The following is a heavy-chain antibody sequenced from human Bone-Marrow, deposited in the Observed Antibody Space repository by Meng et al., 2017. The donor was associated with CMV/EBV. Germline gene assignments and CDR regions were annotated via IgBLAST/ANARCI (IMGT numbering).Heavy chain of an antibody. D-gene: IGHD3-10*01. CDR3: AKDQDSMVLDY. CDR2: ISSSSSYI. V-gene: IGHV3-21*01. J-gene: IGHJ4*02. Sequence: LSCAASGFTCISYSMNWVRQAQGTGLEWVSSISSSSSYISYADSVKGRFTISRDNAKNSLYLQMNSLRAEDTAVYYCAKDQDSMVLDYWGQGTLVTVSS. CDR1: GFTCISYS.